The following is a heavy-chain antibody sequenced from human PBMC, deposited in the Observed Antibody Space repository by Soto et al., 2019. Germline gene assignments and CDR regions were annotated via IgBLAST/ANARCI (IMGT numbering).Heavy chain of an antibody. Sequence: SETLSLTCAVYGGSFSGYYWSWIRQPPGKGLEWIGEINHSGRTNYNPSLKSRITISVDTSKNQFSLKLSSVTAADTAVYYCARGGVLLWFGESKYFDYWGQGTLVTVSS. D-gene: IGHD3-10*01. J-gene: IGHJ4*02. CDR2: INHSGRT. CDR3: ARGGVLLWFGESKYFDY. V-gene: IGHV4-34*01. CDR1: GGSFSGYY.